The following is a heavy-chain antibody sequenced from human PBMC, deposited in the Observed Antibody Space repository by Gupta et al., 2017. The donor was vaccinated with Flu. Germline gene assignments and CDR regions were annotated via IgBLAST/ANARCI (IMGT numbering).Heavy chain of an antibody. CDR1: GYTFSSYG. CDR2: ISPYNGNT. V-gene: IGHV1-18*01. J-gene: IGHJ6*03. Sequence: QVQLVQSGAEVKKPGASVKVSCKASGYTFSSYGITWVRQAPGQGLEWMGWISPYNGNTNYAQKFQGRVIMTTYTSTTTAYMELRSLRSDDSAVYFCARDRAWGLRPSTMDVWGKGTTVTVSS. CDR3: ARDRAWGLRPSTMDV. D-gene: IGHD3-16*01.